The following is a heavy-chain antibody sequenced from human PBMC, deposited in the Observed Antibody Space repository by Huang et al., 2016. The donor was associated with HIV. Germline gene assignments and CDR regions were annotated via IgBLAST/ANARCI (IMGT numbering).Heavy chain of an antibody. Sequence: QVQLVQSRAEVKKPGASVKVSCKVSEYTLTELSIHWVRQPPGKGREWMGGLDPEIGETIYAQKFQGRVTMTEDTSTETAFMELSGLRPEDTAVYYCATGFDVFFDFWGQGTLVTVSS. CDR1: EYTLTELS. CDR2: LDPEIGET. J-gene: IGHJ4*02. V-gene: IGHV1-24*01. CDR3: ATGFDVFFDF. D-gene: IGHD3-9*01.